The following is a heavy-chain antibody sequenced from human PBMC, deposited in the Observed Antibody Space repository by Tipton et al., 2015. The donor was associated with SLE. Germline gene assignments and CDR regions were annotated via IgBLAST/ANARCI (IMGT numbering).Heavy chain of an antibody. Sequence: QVQLVQSGAEVKKPGSSVKVSCKASGGTFSTYDITWLRHAPGQGLEWMGGIIPLFGKANYAQNFQDRVTITADESTTTAYMELSSLRSEDTAVYYCARGWSEVGATPSPYGYWGQGTLVTVSS. CDR1: GGTFSTYD. D-gene: IGHD1-26*01. J-gene: IGHJ4*02. V-gene: IGHV1-69*01. CDR3: ARGWSEVGATPSPYGY. CDR2: IIPLFGKA.